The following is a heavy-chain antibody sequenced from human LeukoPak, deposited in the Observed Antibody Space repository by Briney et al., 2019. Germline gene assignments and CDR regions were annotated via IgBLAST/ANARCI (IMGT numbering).Heavy chain of an antibody. D-gene: IGHD4-17*01. CDR1: GFPFSHYA. J-gene: IGHJ3*01. CDR2: IRGSGVVT. CDR3: GRDPNGDYVGAFEF. Sequence: GGSLRLSCEASGFPFSHYAMTWVRQAPGKGLEWVSSIRGSGVVTSYADSVKSRFTMTRDNSKSTLYLQMNSLRAGDTAVYYCGRDPNGDYVGAFEFWGQGTLVTVSS. V-gene: IGHV3-23*01.